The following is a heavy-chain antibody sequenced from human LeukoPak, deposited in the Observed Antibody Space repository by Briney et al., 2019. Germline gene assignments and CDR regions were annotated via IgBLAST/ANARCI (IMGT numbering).Heavy chain of an antibody. CDR2: IYYSGST. D-gene: IGHD3-10*01. J-gene: IGHJ5*02. CDR3: ARGRVGSGSIQNWFDP. Sequence: SETLSLTCTVSGGSISSYYWSWIRQPPGKGLEWIGYIYYSGSTNYNPSLKSRVTMSVDTSKNQFSLKLNSVTAADTAVYFCARGRVGSGSIQNWFDPWGQGTLVTVSS. CDR1: GGSISSYY. V-gene: IGHV4-59*12.